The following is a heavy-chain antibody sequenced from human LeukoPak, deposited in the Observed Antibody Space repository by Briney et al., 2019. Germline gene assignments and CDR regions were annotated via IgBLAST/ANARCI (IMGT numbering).Heavy chain of an antibody. CDR3: ASGNSLYSSGWYEN. CDR1: GFTFSSYG. Sequence: GGSLRLSCAASGFTFSSYGMHWVRQAPGKGLEWVAVIWYDGSNKYYADSVKGRFTISRDNAKNSLYLQMNSLRAEDTAVYYCASGNSLYSSGWYENWGQGTLVTVSS. V-gene: IGHV3-33*03. CDR2: IWYDGSNK. J-gene: IGHJ4*02. D-gene: IGHD6-19*01.